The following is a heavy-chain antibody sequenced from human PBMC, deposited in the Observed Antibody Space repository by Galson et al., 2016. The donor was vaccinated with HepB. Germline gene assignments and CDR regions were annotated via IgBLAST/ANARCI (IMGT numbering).Heavy chain of an antibody. V-gene: IGHV3-74*01. Sequence: SLRLSCAASGFTLSSYWMHWVRQAPGKGLVWVSRINSDGSTKNYAGSVKGRFTISRDNAKNSLYLQMNSLRAEDTAVYYCATPDEGSGRIFDYWGQGTLVTVSS. J-gene: IGHJ4*02. D-gene: IGHD2-15*01. CDR2: INSDGSTK. CDR1: GFTLSSYW. CDR3: ATPDEGSGRIFDY.